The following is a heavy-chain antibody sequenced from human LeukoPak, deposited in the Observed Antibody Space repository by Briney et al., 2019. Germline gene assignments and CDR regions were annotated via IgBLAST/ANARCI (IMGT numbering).Heavy chain of an antibody. D-gene: IGHD5-12*01. CDR2: IMPILGIA. CDR3: ARALDSGYGNYYYGMDV. CDR1: GGTFRCYA. Sequence: ASVKVSCKASGGTFRCYAISWVRQAPGQGLEWMGRIMPILGIANYAQKFQGRVTITADKSTSTAYMELSSLRSEDTAVYYCARALDSGYGNYYYGMDVWGQGTTVTVSS. V-gene: IGHV1-69*04. J-gene: IGHJ6*02.